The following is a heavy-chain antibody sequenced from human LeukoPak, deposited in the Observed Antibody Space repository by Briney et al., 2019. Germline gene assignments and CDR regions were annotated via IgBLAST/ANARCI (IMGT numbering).Heavy chain of an antibody. J-gene: IGHJ6*02. CDR1: GFTLSTYW. D-gene: IGHD6-13*01. V-gene: IGHV3-7*01. CDR3: AREREGYSSSWFPSGMDV. Sequence: PGGSLRLSCAASGFTLSTYWMSWVRQAPGKGLEWVANIKQDGSEKYYVDSVKGRFTISRDNAKNSLYLQMNSLRAEDTAVYYCAREREGYSSSWFPSGMDVWGQGTTVTVSS. CDR2: IKQDGSEK.